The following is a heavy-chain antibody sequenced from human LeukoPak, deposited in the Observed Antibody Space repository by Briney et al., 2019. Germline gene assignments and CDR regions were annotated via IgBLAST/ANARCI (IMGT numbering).Heavy chain of an antibody. CDR1: GFTFSSYP. Sequence: GGSLRLSCEASGFTFSSYPMDWARQAPGKGLEWVAIISDDGTNRYYADSVKGRFTISRDDSNNTVYLQMNSLRVDDTAIYFCARGKFFDIWGQGTMVTVSS. CDR3: ARGKFFDI. J-gene: IGHJ3*02. CDR2: ISDDGTNR. V-gene: IGHV3-30-3*01.